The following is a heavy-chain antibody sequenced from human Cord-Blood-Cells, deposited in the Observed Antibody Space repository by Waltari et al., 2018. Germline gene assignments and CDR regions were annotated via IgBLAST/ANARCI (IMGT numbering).Heavy chain of an antibody. CDR2: INHSGST. CDR3: ARLNSGRGAFDI. V-gene: IGHV4-34*01. CDR1: GGSFSGYY. D-gene: IGHD3-10*01. J-gene: IGHJ3*02. Sequence: QVQLQQWGAGLLKPSETLSLTCAVYGGSFSGYYWSWIRQPPGKGLGWIGEINHSGSTNYNPSIKSRVTMSVDTSKSQFSLKLSSVAASETAVYYCARLNSGRGAFDIWGQGTMVTVSS.